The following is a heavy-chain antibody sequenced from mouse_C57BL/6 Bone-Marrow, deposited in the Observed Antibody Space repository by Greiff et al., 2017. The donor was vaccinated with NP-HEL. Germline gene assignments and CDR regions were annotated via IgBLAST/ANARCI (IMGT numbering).Heavy chain of an antibody. V-gene: IGHV1-42*01. CDR3: ARSWAMDY. CDR2: INPSTGGT. Sequence: EVQLQQSGPELVKPGASVKISCKASGYSFTGYYMNWVKQSPEKSLEWIGEINPSTGGTTYNQKFKAKATLTVDKSSSTADMQLKSLTSEDSAVYYCARSWAMDYWGRGTSVTVSS. J-gene: IGHJ4*01. CDR1: GYSFTGYY.